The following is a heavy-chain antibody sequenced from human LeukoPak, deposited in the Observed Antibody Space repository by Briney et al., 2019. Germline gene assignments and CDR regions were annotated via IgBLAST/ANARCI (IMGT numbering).Heavy chain of an antibody. V-gene: IGHV1-69*13. CDR1: GGTFSSYA. CDR3: ARPQRWEPTMHWFDP. J-gene: IGHJ5*02. D-gene: IGHD1-26*01. CDR2: IIPILGTA. Sequence: SVKVSCKASGGTFSSYAISWVRQAPGQGLEWMGGIIPILGTANYAQKFQGRVTITADESTSTAYMELSSLRSEDTAVYYCARPQRWEPTMHWFDPWGQGTLVTVSS.